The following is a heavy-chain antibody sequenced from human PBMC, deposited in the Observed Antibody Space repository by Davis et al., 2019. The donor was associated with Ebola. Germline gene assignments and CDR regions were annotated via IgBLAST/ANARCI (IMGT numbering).Heavy chain of an antibody. CDR3: AKDGRELVYGMDV. CDR2: INHSGST. CDR1: GGSFSGFY. V-gene: IGHV4-34*01. J-gene: IGHJ6*02. Sequence: MPSETLSLTCAVYGGSFSGFYWSWIRQPPGKGLEWIGEINHSGSTNYNPSLKSRVTISVDTSKDQFSLKLSFVTAADTAVYYCAKDGRELVYGMDVWGQGTTVIVSS. D-gene: IGHD1-7*01.